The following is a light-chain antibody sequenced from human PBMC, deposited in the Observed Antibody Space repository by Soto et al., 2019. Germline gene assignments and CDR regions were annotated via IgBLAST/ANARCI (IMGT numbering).Light chain of an antibody. CDR3: QQYYDWPT. Sequence: ELVMTQSPATLSLSPGERATLSCRASQRITTVAWYQQKPGQAPRLLIYGLSIRAPGVPARFSVSGSGTEFTLTISSLQSEEFAVDFCQQYYDWPTVGQLPKGEIK. J-gene: IGKJ1*01. CDR1: QRITT. CDR2: GLS. V-gene: IGKV3-15*01.